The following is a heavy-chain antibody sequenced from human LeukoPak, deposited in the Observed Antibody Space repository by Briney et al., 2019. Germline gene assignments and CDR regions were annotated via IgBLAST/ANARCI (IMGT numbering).Heavy chain of an antibody. CDR2: IIPIFGTA. Sequence: SVKVSCKASGGTFSSYAISWVRQAPGQGLEWMGGIIPIFGTANYAQKFQGRVTITTDESTSTAYMELSSLRSEDTAVYYCARAPYYDYVWGSYRYSGYFDYWGQGTLVTVSS. D-gene: IGHD3-16*02. V-gene: IGHV1-69*05. CDR3: ARAPYYDYVWGSYRYSGYFDY. J-gene: IGHJ4*02. CDR1: GGTFSSYA.